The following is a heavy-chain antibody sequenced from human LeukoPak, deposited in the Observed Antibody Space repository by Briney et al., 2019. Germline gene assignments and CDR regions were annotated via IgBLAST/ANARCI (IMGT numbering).Heavy chain of an antibody. Sequence: GGSLRLSCAITEFTFTNYWKNWVRQASGKGLEWVANMSPDENEKKYVDSVKGRFTISTDNAKKTLYLRMNSLRVEDTAIYYCLGYGNDNPWGQGALVTVSS. CDR1: EFTFTNYW. J-gene: IGHJ4*02. V-gene: IGHV3-7*03. CDR2: MSPDENEK. D-gene: IGHD5-12*01. CDR3: LGYGNDNP.